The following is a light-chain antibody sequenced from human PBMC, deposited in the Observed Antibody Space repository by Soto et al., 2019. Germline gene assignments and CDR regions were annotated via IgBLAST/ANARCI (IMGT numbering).Light chain of an antibody. J-gene: IGLJ2*01. CDR1: SSDVGRYNY. CDR3: CSFAGRVVV. Sequence: QSVLTQPRSVSGSPGQSVTISCTGSSSDVGRYNYVSWYQQHPGKAPKLIIYDVTKRPSGVPDRFSGSKSGNTASLTISGLQAEDETDYYCCSFAGRVVVFGGGTKLTVL. V-gene: IGLV2-11*01. CDR2: DVT.